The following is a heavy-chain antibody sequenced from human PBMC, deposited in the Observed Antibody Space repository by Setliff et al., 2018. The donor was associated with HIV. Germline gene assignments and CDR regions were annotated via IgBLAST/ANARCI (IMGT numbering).Heavy chain of an antibody. CDR2: IIPIARIP. J-gene: IGHJ4*02. CDR1: GGTFNTFG. Sequence: SVKVSCKASGGTFNTFGMNWVRQAPGQGLAWMGGIIPIARIPNYAQKFQDRVTITADESTSTAYMEISSLTSEDTALYYCARGPLYGYDRGYFDYWGQGTLVTVSS. D-gene: IGHD5-12*01. V-gene: IGHV1-69*10. CDR3: ARGPLYGYDRGYFDY.